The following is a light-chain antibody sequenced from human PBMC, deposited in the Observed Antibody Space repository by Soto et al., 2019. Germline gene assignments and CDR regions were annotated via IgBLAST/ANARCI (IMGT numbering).Light chain of an antibody. V-gene: IGKV1-5*01. CDR2: DAS. Sequence: DIQMTQSPSTLSASVGDRVTITCRASQSISSWLAWYQQKPGKAPKLLTYDASSLESGVPPRFSGSGSGTEFTLTISSLQPDDFATYYCQQYNSYWTFGQGTKVDIK. CDR3: QQYNSYWT. CDR1: QSISSW. J-gene: IGKJ1*01.